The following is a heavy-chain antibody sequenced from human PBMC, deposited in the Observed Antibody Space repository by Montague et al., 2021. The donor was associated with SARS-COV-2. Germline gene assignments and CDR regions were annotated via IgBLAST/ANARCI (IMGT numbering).Heavy chain of an antibody. CDR3: AREGAVVGARRTFDI. V-gene: IGHV4-39*07. CDR1: GGSISSGSYY. J-gene: IGHJ3*02. CDR2: IYYSGNT. Sequence: SETLSLTCTISGGSISSGSYYWGWIRQPPGKGLEWIGGIYYSGNTYYNSSLKSRVTISVDPSKNQFSLKLTSVTAADTAVYFCAREGAVVGARRTFDIWGQGTMVTVSS. D-gene: IGHD1-26*01.